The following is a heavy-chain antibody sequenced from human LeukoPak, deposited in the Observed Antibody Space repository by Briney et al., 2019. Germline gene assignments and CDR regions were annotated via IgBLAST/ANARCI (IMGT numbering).Heavy chain of an antibody. Sequence: SETLSLTCTVSGGSISSYFWSWIRQPPGKGLEWIGHIYYSGSTNYNPSLKSRVTISIDTSKNQFSLKLSSVTAADTAVYYCARAASGWYYDYWGQGTLVTVSS. CDR3: ARAASGWYYDY. CDR2: IYYSGST. J-gene: IGHJ4*01. V-gene: IGHV4-59*12. CDR1: GGSISSYF. D-gene: IGHD6-19*01.